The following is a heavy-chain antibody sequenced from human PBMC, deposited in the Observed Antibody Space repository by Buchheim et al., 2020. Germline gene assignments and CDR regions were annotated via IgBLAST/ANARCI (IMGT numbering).Heavy chain of an antibody. CDR1: GGTFSSYA. D-gene: IGHD6-6*01. Sequence: QVQLVQSGAEVKKPGSSVKVSCKASGGTFSSYAIRWVRQAPGQGLEWMGGIIPIFGTTNYAQKFQGRVTITADKSTSTAYIQLSILSYENTAVYYCTVDSDYSSSSPPDYWGQGTL. V-gene: IGHV1-69*06. J-gene: IGHJ4*02. CDR3: TVDSDYSSSSPPDY. CDR2: IIPIFGTT.